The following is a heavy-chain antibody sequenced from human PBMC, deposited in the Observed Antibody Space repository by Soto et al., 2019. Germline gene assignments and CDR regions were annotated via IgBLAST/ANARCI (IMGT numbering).Heavy chain of an antibody. CDR2: IIPIFGTA. V-gene: IGHV1-69*13. CDR3: ARASVVPAAGYYYYYGMDV. Sequence: SVKVSCKASGGTFSSYAISWVRQAPGQGLEWMGGIIPIFGTANYAQKFQGRVTITADESTSTAYMELSSLRSEDTAVYYCARASVVPAAGYYYYYGMDVWGQGTTVTVSS. CDR1: GGTFSSYA. D-gene: IGHD2-2*01. J-gene: IGHJ6*02.